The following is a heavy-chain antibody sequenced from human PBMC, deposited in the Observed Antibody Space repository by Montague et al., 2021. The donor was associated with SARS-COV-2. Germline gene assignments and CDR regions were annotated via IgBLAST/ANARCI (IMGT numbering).Heavy chain of an antibody. V-gene: IGHV6-1*01. CDR3: SRGYCGGGSCYVFDY. D-gene: IGHD2-15*01. Sequence: CAISGDSVSSNRAAWNWLRQSPGRGLEWLGRTYYRSKWYNDYAVSVEGRITINPDTPKNQFSLQLKSVTPEDTAVYYCSRGYCGGGSCYVFDYWGQGTLVTVSS. CDR1: GDSVSSNRAA. CDR2: TYYRSKWYN. J-gene: IGHJ4*02.